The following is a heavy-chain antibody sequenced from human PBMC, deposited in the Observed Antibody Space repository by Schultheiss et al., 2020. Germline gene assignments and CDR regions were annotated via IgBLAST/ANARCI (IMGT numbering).Heavy chain of an antibody. D-gene: IGHD2-2*01. CDR2: IYYSGST. CDR3: ARINRGYCSSTSGPPNFDY. V-gene: IGHV4-31*03. CDR1: GGSISSGGYY. J-gene: IGHJ4*02. Sequence: SETLSLTCTVSGGSISSGGYYWSWIRQHPGKGLEWIGYIYYSGSTYYNPSLKSRVTISVDTSKNQFSLKLSSVTAADTAVYYCARINRGYCSSTSGPPNFDYWGQGTLVTVSS.